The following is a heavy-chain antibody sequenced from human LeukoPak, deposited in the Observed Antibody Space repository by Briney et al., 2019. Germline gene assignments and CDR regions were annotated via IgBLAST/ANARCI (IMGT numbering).Heavy chain of an antibody. J-gene: IGHJ4*02. CDR3: ARDGDTAMPRRFFDY. V-gene: IGHV3-30*04. CDR1: GFTFSSYA. CDR2: ISYDGSNK. Sequence: GRSLRLSCAASGFTFSSYAMHWVRQAPGKGLEWVAVISYDGSNKYYADSVKGRFTISRDNSKNTLYLQMNSLRAEDTAVYYCARDGDTAMPRRFFDYWGQGTLVTVSS. D-gene: IGHD5-18*01.